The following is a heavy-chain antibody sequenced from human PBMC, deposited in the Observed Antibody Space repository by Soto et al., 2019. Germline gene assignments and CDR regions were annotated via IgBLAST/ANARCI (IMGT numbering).Heavy chain of an antibody. D-gene: IGHD6-19*01. CDR2: IHPNTGGT. CDR3: SSDFRTRGWFRQAGNFAMDV. V-gene: IGHV1-2*02. Sequence: QVQLVQSGAEVSKPGASVKVSCKASGYPYTNSYMHWVRQAPGQGLGWMGWIHPNTGGTNYAQKFQGRVTMTRDTAGSTVYTELNRLTSDATAIYFCSSDFRTRGWFRQAGNFAMDVWGQGTTVTVS. CDR1: GYPYTNSY. J-gene: IGHJ6*02.